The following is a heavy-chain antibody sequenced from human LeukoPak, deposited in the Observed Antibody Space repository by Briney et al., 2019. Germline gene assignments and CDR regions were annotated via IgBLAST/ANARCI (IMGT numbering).Heavy chain of an antibody. CDR3: ARRAGAYSHPYDY. D-gene: IGHD4/OR15-4a*01. CDR1: GFTFSNYA. Sequence: GGSLRLSCAASGFTFSNYAMNWVRQAPGKGLEWVSAISGSASSTYHADSVKGRFTISRDNSKNTLYLQMNSLRAEDTAVYYCARRAGAYSHPYDYWGQGTLVTVSS. V-gene: IGHV3-23*01. J-gene: IGHJ4*02. CDR2: ISGSASST.